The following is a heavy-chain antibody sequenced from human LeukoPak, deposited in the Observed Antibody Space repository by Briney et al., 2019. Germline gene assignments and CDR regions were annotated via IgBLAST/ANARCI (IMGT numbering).Heavy chain of an antibody. CDR2: ISAYNGNT. Sequence: GASVKVSCKASGYTFTSYGISWVRQAPGQGLEWMGWISAYNGNTNYAQKLQGRVTMTTDTSTSTAYMELRSLRSDDTAVYYCARDERWLQSNDAFDIWGQGTMVTVSS. J-gene: IGHJ3*02. D-gene: IGHD5-24*01. CDR3: ARDERWLQSNDAFDI. CDR1: GYTFTSYG. V-gene: IGHV1-18*01.